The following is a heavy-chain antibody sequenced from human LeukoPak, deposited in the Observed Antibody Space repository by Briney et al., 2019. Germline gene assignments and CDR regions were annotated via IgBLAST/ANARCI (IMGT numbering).Heavy chain of an antibody. D-gene: IGHD3-22*01. Sequence: GGSLRLSCTASGFTFSGYSMNWIRQAPGRGPEWVSSFGTRSTSIYHAGSVKGRFPISRDNAKNSLYLQMNSLRAEDTALYYCAREVSEGFDFWGQGTLVTVSS. V-gene: IGHV3-21*01. CDR2: FGTRSTSI. J-gene: IGHJ4*02. CDR3: AREVSEGFDF. CDR1: GFTFSGYS.